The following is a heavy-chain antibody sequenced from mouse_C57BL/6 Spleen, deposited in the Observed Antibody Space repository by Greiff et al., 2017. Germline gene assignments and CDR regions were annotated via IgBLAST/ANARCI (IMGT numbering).Heavy chain of an antibody. CDR3: ARSDSNDASRYFDV. CDR2: IDPNSGGT. Sequence: VQLQQSGAELVKPGASVTLSCKASGYTFTSYWMHWVKQRPGRGLEWIGRIDPNSGGTKYNEKFKSKATLTGDKTSSTAYMPLSSLTSEDSACYYCARSDSNDASRYFDVWGTGTTVTVSS. V-gene: IGHV1-72*01. J-gene: IGHJ1*03. CDR1: GYTFTSYW. D-gene: IGHD2-12*01.